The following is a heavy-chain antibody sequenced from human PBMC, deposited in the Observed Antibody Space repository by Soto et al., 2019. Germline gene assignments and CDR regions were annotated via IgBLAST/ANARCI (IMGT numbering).Heavy chain of an antibody. D-gene: IGHD3-9*01. J-gene: IGHJ5*02. CDR2: IYYSGST. V-gene: IGHV4-59*01. CDR3: ARVRGDFDLVNWFDP. Sequence: SETLSLTCTVSGGSISSYYWSWIRQPPGKGLEWIGYIYYSGSTNYNPSLKSRVTISVDTSKNQFSLKLSSVTAADTAVYYCARVRGDFDLVNWFDPWGQGTLVTVSS. CDR1: GGSISSYY.